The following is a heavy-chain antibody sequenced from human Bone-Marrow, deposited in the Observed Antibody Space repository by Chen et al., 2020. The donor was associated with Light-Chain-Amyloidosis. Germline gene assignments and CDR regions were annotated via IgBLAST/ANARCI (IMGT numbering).Heavy chain of an antibody. CDR1: GGSIRSGDYY. Sequence: QVQLQESGPGLVKPSQTLSLTCTVSGGSIRSGDYYWSWLRQPPGKGLQWIGYIYHSGSINHNPSLNSRVTMSVDTSRNQFYLKLTSVTAADTAVYYCAREVAANYNFYMDVWGKGTTVIVSS. J-gene: IGHJ6*03. CDR3: AREVAANYNFYMDV. D-gene: IGHD6-25*01. CDR2: IYHSGSI. V-gene: IGHV4-30-4*01.